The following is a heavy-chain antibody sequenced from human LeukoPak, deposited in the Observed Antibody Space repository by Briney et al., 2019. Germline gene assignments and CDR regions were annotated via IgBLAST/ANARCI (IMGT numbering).Heavy chain of an antibody. CDR3: AKVQLGIGVDY. J-gene: IGHJ4*02. V-gene: IGHV3-23*01. Sequence: GGSLRLSCAASGFSFSSYAVSWVRQAPGRGLEWVSGISDGGSRTYYADSVKGRFTISRDDSKNTLYLQMYSLRAEDTAVYYCAKVQLGIGVDYWGQGTLVTVSS. CDR2: ISDGGSRT. CDR1: GFSFSSYA. D-gene: IGHD7-27*01.